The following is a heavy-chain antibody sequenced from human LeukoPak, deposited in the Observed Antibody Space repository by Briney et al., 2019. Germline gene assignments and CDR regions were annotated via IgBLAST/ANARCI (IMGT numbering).Heavy chain of an antibody. CDR1: GYTFTGYY. J-gene: IGHJ4*02. D-gene: IGHD3-3*01. Sequence: ASVKVSCKASGYTFTGYYMHWVRQAPGQGLEWMGWINPNSGGTNYAQKFQGRVTMTRDTSISTAYMELSRLRSDDTAVYYCARGGRDDFWSGYHPTFDYWGQGTLVTVSS. CDR2: INPNSGGT. V-gene: IGHV1-2*02. CDR3: ARGGRDDFWSGYHPTFDY.